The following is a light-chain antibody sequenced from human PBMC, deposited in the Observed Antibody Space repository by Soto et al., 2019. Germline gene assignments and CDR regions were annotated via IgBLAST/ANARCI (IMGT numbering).Light chain of an antibody. V-gene: IGKV1-5*01. CDR3: QQYYSYST. J-gene: IGKJ4*01. CDR2: DAS. Sequence: DIQMTQSPSTLSASVGDRVTITCRASQSISSWLAWYQQKPGKAPKLLIYDASSLESGVPSRFSGSGSGTEFTLTISSLQPDDFATYYCQQYYSYSTFGGGTKVEIK. CDR1: QSISSW.